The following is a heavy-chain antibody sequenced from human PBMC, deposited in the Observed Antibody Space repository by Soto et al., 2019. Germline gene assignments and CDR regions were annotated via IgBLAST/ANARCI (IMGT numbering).Heavy chain of an antibody. CDR2: IIPIFGTA. D-gene: IGHD6-13*01. CDR1: GGTFSSYA. J-gene: IGHJ3*02. CDR3: ARGRWQQLAGEAFDI. Sequence: GASVKVSCKASGGTFSSYAISWVRQAPGQGLEWMGGIIPIFGTANYAQKFQGRVTITADESTSTAYMELSSLRSEDTAVYYCARGRWQQLAGEAFDIWGQGTMVNVSS. V-gene: IGHV1-69*13.